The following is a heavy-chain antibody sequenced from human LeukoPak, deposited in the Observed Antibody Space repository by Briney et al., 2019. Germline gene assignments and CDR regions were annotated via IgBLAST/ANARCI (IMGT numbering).Heavy chain of an antibody. CDR1: GGSISSGDYC. J-gene: IGHJ3*01. CDR3: ARDQKYYYDSSGNF. D-gene: IGHD3-22*01. CDR2: IYYSGST. V-gene: IGHV4-30-4*08. Sequence: PSETLSLTCTVSGGSISSGDYCWSWIRQPPGKGLEWIGYIYYSGSTYYNPSLKSRVTISVDTSKNQFSLKLSSVTAADTAVYYCARDQKYYYDSSGNFWGQGTMVTVSS.